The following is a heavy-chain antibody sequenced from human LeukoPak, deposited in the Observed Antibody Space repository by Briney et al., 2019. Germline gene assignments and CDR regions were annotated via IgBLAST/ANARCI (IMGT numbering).Heavy chain of an antibody. CDR3: ARGRRRTVRYYDSSGFFDY. J-gene: IGHJ4*02. V-gene: IGHV4-34*01. CDR2: INHSGST. CDR1: GFTLSSYA. D-gene: IGHD3-22*01. Sequence: NPGGSLRLSCAASGFTLSSYAMSWIRQPPGKGLEWIGEINHSGSTNYDPSLKSRVTISVDTSKNQFSLKLSSVTAADTAVYYCARGRRRTVRYYDSSGFFDYWGQGTLVTVSS.